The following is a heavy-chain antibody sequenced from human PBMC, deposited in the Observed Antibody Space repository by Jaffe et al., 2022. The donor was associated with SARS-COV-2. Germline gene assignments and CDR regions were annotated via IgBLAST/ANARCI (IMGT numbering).Heavy chain of an antibody. CDR1: GGSISSSSYY. Sequence: QLQLQESGPGLVKPSETLSLTCTVSGGSISSSSYYWGWIRQPPGKGLEWIGSIYYSGSTYYNPSLKSRVTISVDTSKNQFSLKLSSVTAADTAVYYCARLLRPAMTKYYFDYWGQGTLVTVSS. CDR3: ARLLRPAMTKYYFDY. V-gene: IGHV4-39*01. CDR2: IYYSGST. D-gene: IGHD5-18*01. J-gene: IGHJ4*02.